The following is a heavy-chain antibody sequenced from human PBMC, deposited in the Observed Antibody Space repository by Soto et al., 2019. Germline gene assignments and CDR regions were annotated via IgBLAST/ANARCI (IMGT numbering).Heavy chain of an antibody. CDR2: ISYDGSNK. CDR1: GFTFSSYA. V-gene: IGHV3-30-3*01. CDR3: ARDLNIVVVPAATRSAYYYYGMDV. J-gene: IGHJ6*01. Sequence: QVQLVESGGGVVQPGRSLRLSCAASGFTFSSYAMHWVRQAPGKGLEWVAVISYDGSNKYYADSVKGRFTISRDNSKNTLYLQMNSLRAEDTAVYYCARDLNIVVVPAATRSAYYYYGMDVW. D-gene: IGHD2-2*01.